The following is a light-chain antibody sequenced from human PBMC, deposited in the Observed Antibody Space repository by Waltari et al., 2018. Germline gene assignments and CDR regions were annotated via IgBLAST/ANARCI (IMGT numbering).Light chain of an antibody. CDR2: GAS. CDR3: QQYDISPLT. J-gene: IGKJ4*01. Sequence: CRASQTVRTTYLAWYQQKPGQAPTLLIYGASSRATGIPDRFSGSGSGTDFSLTISCLEPEDFAVYYCQQYDISPLTFGGGTKVEIK. CDR1: QTVRTTY. V-gene: IGKV3-20*01.